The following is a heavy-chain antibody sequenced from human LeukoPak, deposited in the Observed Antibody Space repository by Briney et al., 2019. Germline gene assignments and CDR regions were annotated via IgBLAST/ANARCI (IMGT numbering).Heavy chain of an antibody. V-gene: IGHV3-48*03. J-gene: IGHJ4*02. CDR2: ISSSGSTI. Sequence: GGSLRLSCAASGFTFSSYEMNWVRQAPGKGLEWVSYISSSGSTIYYADSVKGRFTISRDNAKNSLYLQMNSLRAEDTAVYYCARGPDMVRGVIIPYYFDYWGQGTLVTVSS. CDR1: GFTFSSYE. CDR3: ARGPDMVRGVIIPYYFDY. D-gene: IGHD3-10*01.